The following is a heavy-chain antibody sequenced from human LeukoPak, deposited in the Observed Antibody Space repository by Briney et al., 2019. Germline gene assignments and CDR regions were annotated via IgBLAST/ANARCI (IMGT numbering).Heavy chain of an antibody. CDR3: ARRYCSGGSCYPRRFDF. D-gene: IGHD2-15*01. V-gene: IGHV4-59*08. J-gene: IGHJ4*02. CDR2: IYYSGMT. CDR1: GGSISSYY. Sequence: SETLSLTCTVSGGSISSYYWSWIRQPPGKGLEWIGYIYYSGMTNYNPSLKSRVTMSVDTSKNQFSLNLNSATAADTAVYYCARRYCSGGSCYPRRFDFWGQGTLVSVSS.